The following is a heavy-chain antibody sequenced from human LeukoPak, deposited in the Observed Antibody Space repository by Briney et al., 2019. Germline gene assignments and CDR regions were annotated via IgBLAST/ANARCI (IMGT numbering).Heavy chain of an antibody. CDR1: GSSINSGGYY. CDR2: IYYSGST. V-gene: IGHV4-31*01. D-gene: IGHD3-10*01. CDR3: AGAPWGGGFDY. J-gene: IGHJ4*02. Sequence: SETLSLTCTVSGSSINSGGYYWSWIRQHPGKGLEWIGYIYYSGSTYYNPSLKSQVTILIDTSKNQFSLKLSSVTAADTAVYYCAGAPWGGGFDYWGQGTLVTVSS.